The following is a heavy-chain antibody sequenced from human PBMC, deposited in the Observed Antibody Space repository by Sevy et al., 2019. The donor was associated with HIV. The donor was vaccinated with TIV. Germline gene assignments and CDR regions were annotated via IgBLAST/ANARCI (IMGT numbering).Heavy chain of an antibody. CDR2: ISSSSSYI. CDR3: AREWSGGVWSGYSTTLHYGMDV. J-gene: IGHJ6*02. D-gene: IGHD3-3*01. Sequence: GGSLRLSCAASGFTFSSYSMNWVRQAPGKGLEWVSSISSSSSYIYYADSVKGRFTISRDNAKNSLYLQMNSLRAEDTAVYYCAREWSGGVWSGYSTTLHYGMDVWGQGTTVTVSS. V-gene: IGHV3-21*01. CDR1: GFTFSSYS.